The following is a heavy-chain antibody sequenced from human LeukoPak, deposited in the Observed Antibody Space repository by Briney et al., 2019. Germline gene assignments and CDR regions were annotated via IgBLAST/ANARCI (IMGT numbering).Heavy chain of an antibody. V-gene: IGHV4-38-2*02. D-gene: IGHD4-23*01. J-gene: IGHJ4*02. Sequence: SETLSLTCTVSGYSISSGYYWGWIRQPPGKGLEWIGSIYHSGSTYYNPSLKSRVTISVDTSKNQFSLKLSSVTAADTAVYYCARDQTRDYGGKTHYFDYWGQGTLVTVSS. CDR2: IYHSGST. CDR3: ARDQTRDYGGKTHYFDY. CDR1: GYSISSGYY.